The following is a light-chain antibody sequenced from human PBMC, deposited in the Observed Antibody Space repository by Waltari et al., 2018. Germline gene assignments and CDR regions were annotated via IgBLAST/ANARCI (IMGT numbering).Light chain of an antibody. V-gene: IGKV3-15*01. CDR2: GAS. Sequence: EIVMTQSPATLSVSTGERASLSCRASQRVSSNLAWYQQKPGQATRLLIYGASARATGIPARFSGSGSGTEFTLTISSLQSEDFAVYYCQQYNNWPQTFGQGTKLEIK. J-gene: IGKJ2*01. CDR1: QRVSSN. CDR3: QQYNNWPQT.